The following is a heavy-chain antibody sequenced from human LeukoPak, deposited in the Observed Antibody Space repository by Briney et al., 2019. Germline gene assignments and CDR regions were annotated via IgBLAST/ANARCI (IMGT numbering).Heavy chain of an antibody. CDR3: ASRRIQVWSGPLDY. CDR1: GGSFSGYY. V-gene: IGHV4-34*01. Sequence: SETLSLTCAVYGGSFSGYYWSWIRQPPGKGLEWIGEINHSGSTNYNPSLKSRVTISVDTSKNQFSLKLSSVTAADTAVYYCASRRIQVWSGPLDYWVQGTVVTVS. D-gene: IGHD5-18*01. CDR2: INHSGST. J-gene: IGHJ4*02.